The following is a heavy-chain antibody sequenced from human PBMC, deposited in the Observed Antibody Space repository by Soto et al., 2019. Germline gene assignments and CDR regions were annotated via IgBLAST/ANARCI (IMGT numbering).Heavy chain of an antibody. CDR3: ARKYSGYDLAYFDY. CDR1: GFTFSSYS. CDR2: ISSSSSYI. J-gene: IGHJ4*02. V-gene: IGHV3-21*01. Sequence: EVQLVESGGGLVKPGGSLRLSCAASGFTFSSYSMNWVRQAPGKGLEWVSSISSSSSYIYYADSVKGRFTISRDNAKNSLYLQMNSLRAKDTAVYYCARKYSGYDLAYFDYWGQGTLVTVSS. D-gene: IGHD5-12*01.